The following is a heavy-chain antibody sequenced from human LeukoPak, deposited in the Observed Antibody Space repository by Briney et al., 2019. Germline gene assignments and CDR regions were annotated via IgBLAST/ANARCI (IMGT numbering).Heavy chain of an antibody. CDR3: ARDEVDYGERDSYYYGVDV. CDR1: GGSLSSGGYY. CDR2: IHYSGST. V-gene: IGHV4-31*03. J-gene: IGHJ6*02. D-gene: IGHD4-17*01. Sequence: SETLSLTCTVSGGSLSSGGYYWSWIRQHPGKGLEWIGCIHYSGSTYYNPSLKSRGTISIDTSKNQFSLRLNSVTAADTAVYYCARDEVDYGERDSYYYGVDVWGQGTTVTVSS.